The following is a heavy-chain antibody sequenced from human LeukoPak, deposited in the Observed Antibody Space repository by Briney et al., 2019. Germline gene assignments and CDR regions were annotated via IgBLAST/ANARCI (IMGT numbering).Heavy chain of an antibody. J-gene: IGHJ5*02. D-gene: IGHD2-2*01. Sequence: ASVKVSCKASGGTFTGYYMHWVRQAPGQGLEWMGWINPNSGGTNYAQKFQGRVTMTRDTSISTAYMELSRLRSDDTAVYYCARVSVVPAGFDPWGQGTLVTVSS. V-gene: IGHV1-2*02. CDR1: GGTFTGYY. CDR2: INPNSGGT. CDR3: ARVSVVPAGFDP.